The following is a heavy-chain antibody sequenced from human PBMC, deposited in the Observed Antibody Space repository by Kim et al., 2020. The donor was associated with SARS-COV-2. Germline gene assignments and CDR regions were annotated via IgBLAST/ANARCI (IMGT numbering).Heavy chain of an antibody. CDR2: IYPGDSDT. D-gene: IGHD4-17*01. V-gene: IGHV5-51*01. Sequence: GESLKISCKGSGYSFTSYWIGWVRQMPGKGLEWMGIIYPGDSDTRYSPSFQGQVTISADKSISTAYLQWSSLKASDTAMYYCARTHLPLYGDYGGNWFDPWGQGTLVTVSS. CDR1: GYSFTSYW. CDR3: ARTHLPLYGDYGGNWFDP. J-gene: IGHJ5*02.